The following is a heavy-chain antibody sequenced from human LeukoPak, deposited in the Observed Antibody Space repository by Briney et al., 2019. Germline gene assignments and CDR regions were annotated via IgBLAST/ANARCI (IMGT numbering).Heavy chain of an antibody. Sequence: PSETLSLTCAVYGGSFSGYYWSWIRQPPGKGLEWIGEINHSGSTNYNPSLKSRVTISVDTSKNQFSLKLSSGTAADTAVYYCARERIYPRRAHFDYWGQGTLVTVSS. D-gene: IGHD2-15*01. CDR2: INHSGST. V-gene: IGHV4-34*01. CDR3: ARERIYPRRAHFDY. J-gene: IGHJ4*02. CDR1: GGSFSGYY.